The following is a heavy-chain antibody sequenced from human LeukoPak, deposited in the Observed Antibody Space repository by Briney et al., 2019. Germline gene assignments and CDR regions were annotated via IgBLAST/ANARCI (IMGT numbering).Heavy chain of an antibody. CDR1: GYTFTGYY. CDR2: INPNSGGT. D-gene: IGHD2-15*01. Sequence: SVKLSCKASGYTFTGYYMHWVRHAPGQGLGWMGWINPNSGGTNYAQKFQGRVTMTRDTSISTAYMELSRLRSDDTAVYYCARVAPNRRYCSGGTCLNYFEHWGQGTLVTVSS. V-gene: IGHV1-2*02. J-gene: IGHJ4*02. CDR3: ARVAPNRRYCSGGTCLNYFEH.